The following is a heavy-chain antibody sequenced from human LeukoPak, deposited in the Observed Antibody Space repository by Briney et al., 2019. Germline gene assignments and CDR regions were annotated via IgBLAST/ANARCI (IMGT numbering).Heavy chain of an antibody. J-gene: IGHJ4*02. Sequence: SETLSLTCAVYGGSFSGYYWGRIRQPPGKGLEWIGEINHSGSTNYNPSLKSRVTISVDTSKNQFSLKLSSVTAADTAVYYCARDKVDSSGYHYFDYWGQGTLVTVSS. V-gene: IGHV4-34*01. D-gene: IGHD3-22*01. CDR3: ARDKVDSSGYHYFDY. CDR2: INHSGST. CDR1: GGSFSGYY.